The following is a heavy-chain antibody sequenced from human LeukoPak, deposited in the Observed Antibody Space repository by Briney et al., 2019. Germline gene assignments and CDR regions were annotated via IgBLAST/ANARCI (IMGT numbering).Heavy chain of an antibody. CDR1: RYTFTSYY. J-gene: IGHJ5*02. CDR3: ARSSMIGGDWFDP. V-gene: IGHV1-46*01. Sequence: ASVKVSCKASRYTFTSYYMHWVRQAPGQGLEWMGIINPSGGSTNYAQKFQGRVTMTRDTSTSTVYMELSSLRSEDTAVYYCARSSMIGGDWFDPWGQGTLVTVSS. D-gene: IGHD3-22*01. CDR2: INPSGGST.